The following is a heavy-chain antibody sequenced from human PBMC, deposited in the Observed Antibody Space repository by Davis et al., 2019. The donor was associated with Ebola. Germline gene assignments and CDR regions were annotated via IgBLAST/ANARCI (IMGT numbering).Heavy chain of an antibody. CDR1: GYIFTSYY. J-gene: IGHJ6*02. CDR2: IDPSAGDT. Sequence: AASVTVSCKASGYIFTSYYIHWVRQAPGQGLEWMAIIDPSAGDTRYAQKFQGALTVTRDTSTSTVYMDLTSLKSEDTGLYYCARAPSDYYGMDVWGQGTTVTVSS. CDR3: ARAPSDYYGMDV. V-gene: IGHV1-46*01.